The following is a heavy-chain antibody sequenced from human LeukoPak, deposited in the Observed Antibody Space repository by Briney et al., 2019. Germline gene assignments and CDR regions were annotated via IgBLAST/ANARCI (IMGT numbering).Heavy chain of an antibody. CDR2: INHSGST. V-gene: IGHV4-34*01. J-gene: IGHJ4*02. D-gene: IGHD1-26*01. CDR3: ARGLGSYYVDY. Sequence: PSETLSLTCAVYGGSFSGYYWSWIRQPPGKGLEWIGEINHSGSTNYNPSLKSRVTISVDTSKNQFSLKLSSMTAADTAVYYCARGLGSYYVDYWGQGTLVTVSS. CDR1: GGSFSGYY.